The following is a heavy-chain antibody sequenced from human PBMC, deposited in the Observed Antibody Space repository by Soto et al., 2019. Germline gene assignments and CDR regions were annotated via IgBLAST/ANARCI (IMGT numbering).Heavy chain of an antibody. CDR1: GFTFSSYW. J-gene: IGHJ4*02. V-gene: IGHV3-7*03. CDR2: IKQDGTEK. D-gene: IGHD3-3*01. Sequence: GGSLRLSCAASGFTFSSYWMSWVRQAPGKGLAWVADIKQDGTEKYYVGPVKGRFTISRDNAKNSLCLQMNSLRAEDTAVYYCARDKYYDFWIGYSNYYFDYWGKGALVTVSS. CDR3: ARDKYYDFWIGYSNYYFDY.